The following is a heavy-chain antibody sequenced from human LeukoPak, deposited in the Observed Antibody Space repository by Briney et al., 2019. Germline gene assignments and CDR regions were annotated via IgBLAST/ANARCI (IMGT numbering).Heavy chain of an antibody. D-gene: IGHD6-6*01. CDR1: GFTFSSYA. Sequence: GASLRLSCAASGFTFSSYAMSWVRQAPGKGPEWVSAISGSGGSTYYADSVKGRFTISRDDSKNTLYLQMNSLRAEDTAVYYCAKSTSSSSAAYYYYGMDVWGQGTTITVSS. J-gene: IGHJ6*02. CDR3: AKSTSSSSAAYYYYGMDV. V-gene: IGHV3-23*01. CDR2: ISGSGGST.